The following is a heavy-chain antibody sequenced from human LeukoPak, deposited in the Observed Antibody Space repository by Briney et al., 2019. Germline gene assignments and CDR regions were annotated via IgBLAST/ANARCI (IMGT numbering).Heavy chain of an antibody. J-gene: IGHJ4*02. V-gene: IGHV4-31*03. D-gene: IGHD2-2*01. CDR1: GGSISSGGYY. Sequence: SETLSLTCTVSGGSISSGGYYWSWIRQHPGKGLEWIGYIYYSGSTYYNPSLKSRVTISVDTSKNQFSLKLSSVTAADTAVYYCARHGVVVPAAYYFDYWGQGTLVTVSS. CDR2: IYYSGST. CDR3: ARHGVVVPAAYYFDY.